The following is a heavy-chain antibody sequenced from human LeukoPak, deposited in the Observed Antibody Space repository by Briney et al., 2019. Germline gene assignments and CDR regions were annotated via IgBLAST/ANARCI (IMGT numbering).Heavy chain of an antibody. D-gene: IGHD3-22*01. CDR2: ISGSGGST. V-gene: IGHV3-23*01. J-gene: IGHJ4*02. CDR1: GFTFSSYA. CDR3: AKGYTSDSTMIVVDATPFDY. Sequence: GGSLRLSCAASGFTFSSYAMSWVRQAPGKGLEWVSAISGSGGSTYYAGSAKGRFTISRDNSKNTVYLQMNSLRAEDTAVYYCAKGYTSDSTMIVVDATPFDYWGQGTLVTVSS.